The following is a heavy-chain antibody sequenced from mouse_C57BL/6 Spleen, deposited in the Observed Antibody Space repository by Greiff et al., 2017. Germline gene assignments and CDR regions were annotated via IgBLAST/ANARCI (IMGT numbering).Heavy chain of an antibody. J-gene: IGHJ1*03. CDR2: ISYDGSN. CDR1: GYSITSGYY. D-gene: IGHD1-1*01. CDR3: ARYYYGSSSYWYFDV. Sequence: EVQLQQSGPGLVKPSQSLSLTCSVTGYSITSGYYWNWIRQFPGNKLVWMGYISYDGSNNYNPSLKNRISITRDTSKNQFFLKLNSVTTEDTATYYCARYYYGSSSYWYFDVWGTGTTGTVSS. V-gene: IGHV3-6*01.